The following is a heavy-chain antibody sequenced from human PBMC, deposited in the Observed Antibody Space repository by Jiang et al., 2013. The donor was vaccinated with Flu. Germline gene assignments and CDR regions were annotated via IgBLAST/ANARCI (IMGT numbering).Heavy chain of an antibody. CDR1: WDTALPATG. CDR2: IYPGDSDT. J-gene: IGHJ3*02. CDR3: ARQRGTYSSSWGDAFDI. V-gene: IGHV5-51*01. Sequence: LKISCKGYWDTALPATGSAGVRQMPGKGLEWMGIIYPGDSDTRYSPSFQGQVTISADKSISTAYLQWSSLKASDTAMYYCARQRGTYSSSWGDAFDIWGQGTMVTVSS. D-gene: IGHD6-13*01.